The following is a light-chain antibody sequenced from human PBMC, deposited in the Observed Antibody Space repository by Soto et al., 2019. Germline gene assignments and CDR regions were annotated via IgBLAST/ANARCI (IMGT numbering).Light chain of an antibody. Sequence: EIVLTQSPATLSLSPGERATLSCRASRSVTTFLAWYQRKPGQAPRLLIYDASNRATGVPTRFSGSGSGTDFTLTISSLEPEDCAVYHCQQRTNWPLTFGGGTKVERK. CDR2: DAS. CDR3: QQRTNWPLT. V-gene: IGKV3-11*01. CDR1: RSVTTF. J-gene: IGKJ4*01.